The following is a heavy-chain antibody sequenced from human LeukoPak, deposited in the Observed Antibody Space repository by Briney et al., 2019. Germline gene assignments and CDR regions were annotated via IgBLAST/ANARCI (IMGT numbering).Heavy chain of an antibody. CDR3: NTDLDY. Sequence: GESLRLPFAGSGFIFSDVWISWVRQAPGKGLEWVARIKTKGEGGAIDYAASVQGRLTISRDDSEKMLYRQMDSLKIEATAVYYCNTDLDYWGRGTLVTVSS. CDR1: GFIFSDVW. V-gene: IGHV3-15*01. J-gene: IGHJ4*02. CDR2: IKTKGEGGAI.